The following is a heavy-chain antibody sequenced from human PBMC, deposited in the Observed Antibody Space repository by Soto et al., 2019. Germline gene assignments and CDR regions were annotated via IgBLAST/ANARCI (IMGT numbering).Heavy chain of an antibody. J-gene: IGHJ4*02. CDR3: ARDGEVTMVRGVSPNLDY. D-gene: IGHD3-10*01. V-gene: IGHV1-69*01. CDR1: GGTFSSYA. Sequence: QVQLVQSGAEVKKPGSSVKVSCKASGGTFSSYAISWVRQAPGQGLEWMGGIIPIFGTANYAQKFQGRVTITADESTSTAYMDLSSLRSEDTAVYYCARDGEVTMVRGVSPNLDYWGQGTLVTVSS. CDR2: IIPIFGTA.